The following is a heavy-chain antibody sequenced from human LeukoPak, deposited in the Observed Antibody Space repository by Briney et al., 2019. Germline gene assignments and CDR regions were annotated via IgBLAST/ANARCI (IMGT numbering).Heavy chain of an antibody. D-gene: IGHD3-3*01. CDR2: ISGSGDST. CDR3: AKDQVDDFWSGRSNDAFDM. CDR1: GFTFSTYA. J-gene: IGHJ3*02. V-gene: IGHV3-23*01. Sequence: GGSLRLSCAPCGFTFSTYAMSWVRQAPGKGLEWVPSISGSGDSTYYADFVKGRFAISRDNSKNTLYLQMNSLSAEDTAVYYCAKDQVDDFWSGRSNDAFDMWGQGTMVTVS.